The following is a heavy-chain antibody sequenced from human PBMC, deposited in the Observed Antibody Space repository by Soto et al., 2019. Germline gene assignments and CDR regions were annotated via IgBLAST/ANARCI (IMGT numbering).Heavy chain of an antibody. Sequence: EVQLVESGGGLVQPGGSLKLSCAVSGFTFSGSAMTWVRQASGKGLEGVGRIRSKANNYATAYAASVKGRFTISRDDSKNTAYLQMNSLKSEDTAVYYCTRGYGDYVRDYWGQGTLVTVSS. CDR1: GFTFSGSA. CDR3: TRGYGDYVRDY. V-gene: IGHV3-73*01. D-gene: IGHD4-17*01. J-gene: IGHJ4*02. CDR2: IRSKANNYAT.